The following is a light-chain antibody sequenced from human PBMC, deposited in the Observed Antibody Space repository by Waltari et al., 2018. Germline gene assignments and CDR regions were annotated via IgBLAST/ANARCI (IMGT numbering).Light chain of an antibody. J-gene: IGKJ3*01. V-gene: IGKV1-12*01. Sequence: DIQMTQSPSPVSASVGDRVTITCRASQDIGNRLAWYQQKPGKAPNLLVYGTYSLQTGVPSRFSGSGSGTEFTLTISSLQPEDFGTYYCQQGNSFPITFGPGTKVEIK. CDR3: QQGNSFPIT. CDR1: QDIGNR. CDR2: GTY.